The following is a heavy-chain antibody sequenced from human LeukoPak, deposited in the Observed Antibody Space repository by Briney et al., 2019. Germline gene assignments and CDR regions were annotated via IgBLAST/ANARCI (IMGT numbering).Heavy chain of an antibody. CDR2: ISYDGSNK. J-gene: IGHJ4*02. V-gene: IGHV3-30*18. CDR1: GFTFSSYG. D-gene: IGHD1-14*01. CDR3: AKSRTGYYFDY. Sequence: GGSLRLSCAASGFTFSSYGMHWVRQAPGKGLEWVAVISYDGSNKYYADSVKGRFTISRDNSKNTLYLQMNSLRAEDTTVYYCAKSRTGYYFDYWGQGTLVTVSS.